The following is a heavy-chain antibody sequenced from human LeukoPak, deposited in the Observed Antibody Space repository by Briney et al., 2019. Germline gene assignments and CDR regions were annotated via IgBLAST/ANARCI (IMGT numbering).Heavy chain of an antibody. CDR1: GYSFSNYW. Sequence: GESLKISCRGSGYSFSNYWIGWVRQMSGKGLEWMGIMYPGDSDTSYSPSLQGQVTISADKSITTAYLQWSSLKASGTAMYYCARGVRSGGDSFFDIWGQGTLVTVSS. CDR2: MYPGDSDT. CDR3: ARGVRSGGDSFFDI. J-gene: IGHJ4*02. D-gene: IGHD2-15*01. V-gene: IGHV5-51*01.